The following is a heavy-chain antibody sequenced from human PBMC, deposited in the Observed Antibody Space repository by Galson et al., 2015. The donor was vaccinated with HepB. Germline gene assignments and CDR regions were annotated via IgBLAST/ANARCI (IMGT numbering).Heavy chain of an antibody. CDR1: GFTVSSNY. Sequence: SLRLSCAASGFTVSSNYMTWVRQAPGKGLEWVSVIYSGGSTDYADSVKGRFTISRHNSKNTLSLQMNSLRIEDTAVYYCARVLYCGGDCYVDAFDIWGQGTMVTVSS. CDR3: ARVLYCGGDCYVDAFDI. J-gene: IGHJ3*02. CDR2: IYSGGST. V-gene: IGHV3-53*04. D-gene: IGHD2-21*02.